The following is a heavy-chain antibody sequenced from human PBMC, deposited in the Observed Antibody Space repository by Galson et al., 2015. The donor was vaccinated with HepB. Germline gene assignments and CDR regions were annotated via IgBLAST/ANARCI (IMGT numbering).Heavy chain of an antibody. CDR2: IKQDGSEK. D-gene: IGHD5-24*01. Sequence: SLRLSCAASGFTFSGNWMTWVRQAPGKGLEWVANIKQDGSEKYYVDSVKGRFTISRDNAKNSLYLQMNSLRAEDTAIYYCARGMNSRTYYNYYYYHYGMDVWGQGTTVTVSS. CDR1: GFTFSGNW. V-gene: IGHV3-7*03. CDR3: ARGMNSRTYYNYYYYHYGMDV. J-gene: IGHJ6*02.